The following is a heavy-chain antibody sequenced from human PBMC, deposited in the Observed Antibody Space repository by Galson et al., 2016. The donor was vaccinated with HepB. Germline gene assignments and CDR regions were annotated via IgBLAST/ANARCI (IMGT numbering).Heavy chain of an antibody. J-gene: IGHJ3*02. CDR1: GFTFSSYW. CDR2: IKQDGSEM. V-gene: IGHV3-7*01. CDR3: GTDPPWSSDVFDI. D-gene: IGHD3-3*01. Sequence: SLRLSCAASGFTFSSYWMTWARQAPGKGLEWVANIKQDGSEMFYVDSVKGRFTISRDNVRNSLYLQMDSLKAEDTAGYYCGTDPPWSSDVFDIWGRGTMVTVSS.